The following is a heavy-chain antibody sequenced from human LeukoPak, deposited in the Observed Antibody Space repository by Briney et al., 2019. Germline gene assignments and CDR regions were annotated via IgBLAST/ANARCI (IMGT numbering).Heavy chain of an antibody. Sequence: GGSLRLSCAASGFTFAPYWMTWVRPAPGKGLEYVATMNRDGSEKYYVDSVKGRFTISRDNSKNSLYLQMDSLRAEDTAVYYCARGIEEWLYLYYWGQGALVTVAS. J-gene: IGHJ4*02. D-gene: IGHD3-3*01. CDR2: MNRDGSEK. CDR1: GFTFAPYW. V-gene: IGHV3-7*04. CDR3: ARGIEEWLYLYY.